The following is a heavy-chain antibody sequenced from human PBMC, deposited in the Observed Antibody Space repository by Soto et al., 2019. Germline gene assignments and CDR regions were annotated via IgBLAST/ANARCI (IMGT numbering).Heavy chain of an antibody. CDR2: IYYSGST. CDR1: GGSISSGGYY. J-gene: IGHJ2*01. D-gene: IGHD2-21*02. Sequence: QVQLQESGPGLVKPSQTLSLTCTVSGGSISSGGYYWSWIRQHPGKGLEWIGYIYYSGSTYYNPSLMSRVTISVDTSKNQFPLKLGSVTAADTAVYYCAREPGRVGGNSPFDLWGRGTLVTVSS. CDR3: AREPGRVGGNSPFDL. V-gene: IGHV4-31*03.